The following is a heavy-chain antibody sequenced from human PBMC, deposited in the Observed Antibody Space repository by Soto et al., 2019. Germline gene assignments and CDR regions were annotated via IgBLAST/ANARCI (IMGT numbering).Heavy chain of an antibody. J-gene: IGHJ6*03. CDR2: IYYSGST. D-gene: IGHD5-12*01. CDR3: ARLGPGNIVATIGYYYYYYMEG. V-gene: IGHV4-59*08. CDR1: GGSISSYY. Sequence: PSETLSLTCTVSGGSISSYYWSWIRQPPWKGLEWIGYIYYSGSTNYNPSLKSRVTISVDTSKNQFSLKLSSVTAADTAVYYCARLGPGNIVATIGYYYYYYMEGWGKGTTVTVSS.